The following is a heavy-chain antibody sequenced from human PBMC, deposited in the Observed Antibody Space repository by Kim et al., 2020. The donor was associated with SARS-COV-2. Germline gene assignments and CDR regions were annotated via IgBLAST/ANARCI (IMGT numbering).Heavy chain of an antibody. CDR3: ARGRYDYVWGSYRGSDY. Sequence: ASVKVSCKASGYTFTGYYMHWVRQAPGQGLEWMGRINPNSGGTNYAQKFQGRVTMTRDTSISTAYMELSRLRSDDTAVYYCARGRYDYVWGSYRGSDYWGQGTLVTVSS. CDR2: INPNSGGT. J-gene: IGHJ4*02. D-gene: IGHD3-16*02. CDR1: GYTFTGYY. V-gene: IGHV1-2*06.